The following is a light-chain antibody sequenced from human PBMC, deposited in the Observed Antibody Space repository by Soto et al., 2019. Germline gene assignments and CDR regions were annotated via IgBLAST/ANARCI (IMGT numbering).Light chain of an antibody. V-gene: IGKV1-39*01. J-gene: IGKJ4*01. CDR1: QSISRY. CDR3: QQYNDWPPLT. Sequence: DIQLTQSPSSLSASLGDIITVTCRSSQSISRYLNWYQQRPGTAPKVLIFGANSLQSGVPSRFSGSGSGTEFTLTISNLQSEDFAVYYCQQYNDWPPLTFGGVTNVDI. CDR2: GAN.